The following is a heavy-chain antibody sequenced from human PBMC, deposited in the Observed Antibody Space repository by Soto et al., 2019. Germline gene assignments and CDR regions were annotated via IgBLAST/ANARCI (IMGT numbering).Heavy chain of an antibody. Sequence: SGPTLVNPTQTLTLTCTFSGFSLSTSGVGVGWIRQPPGKALEWLALIYWDDDKRYSPSLRSRLTINKDTSKNQVVLTMTNMDPVDTATYYCARSPYYYDSSGPFDYWGQGTLVTVSS. D-gene: IGHD3-22*01. CDR1: GFSLSTSGVG. CDR2: IYWDDDK. V-gene: IGHV2-5*02. J-gene: IGHJ4*02. CDR3: ARSPYYYDSSGPFDY.